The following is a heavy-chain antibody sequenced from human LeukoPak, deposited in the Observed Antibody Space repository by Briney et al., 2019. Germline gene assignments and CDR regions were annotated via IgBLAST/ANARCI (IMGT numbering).Heavy chain of an antibody. CDR2: IYHSGST. CDR3: ASPIYCSSTSCYPRFDY. J-gene: IGHJ4*02. D-gene: IGHD2-2*01. Sequence: KPSETLSLTCAVSGYSISSGYYWGWIRQPPGQGLEWIGSIYHSGSTYYNPSLKSRVTISVDTSKNPFSLKLSSVTAADTAVYYCASPIYCSSTSCYPRFDYWGQGTLVTVSS. V-gene: IGHV4-38-2*01. CDR1: GYSISSGYY.